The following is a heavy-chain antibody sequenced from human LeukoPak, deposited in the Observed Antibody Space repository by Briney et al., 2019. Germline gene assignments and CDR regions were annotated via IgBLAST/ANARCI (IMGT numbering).Heavy chain of an antibody. Sequence: GGSLRLSCAASGFTFSSYAMHWVRQAPGKGLEWVAVISYDGSNKYYADSVKGRFTISRDNSKNTLYLQMNSLRAEDTAVYYCARARGYQLLSHWFDPWGQGTLVTVSS. CDR3: ARARGYQLLSHWFDP. J-gene: IGHJ5*02. CDR2: ISYDGSNK. CDR1: GFTFSSYA. V-gene: IGHV3-30-3*01. D-gene: IGHD2-2*01.